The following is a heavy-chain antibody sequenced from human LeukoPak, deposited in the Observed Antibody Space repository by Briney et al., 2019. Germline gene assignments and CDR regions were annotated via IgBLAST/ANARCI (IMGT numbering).Heavy chain of an antibody. J-gene: IGHJ6*03. CDR3: AKNRRIFGRTLQCHYMDV. D-gene: IGHD3-3*01. V-gene: IGHV3-30*02. CDR2: MTYDGSKR. CDR1: GFTFSSYG. Sequence: PGGSLRLSCVVSGFTFSSYGMHWVRQAPGKGLEWVAFMTYDGSKRPYADSVKGRFTISRDNSKNTLYLQMDGLRPEDTAVYYCAKNRRIFGRTLQCHYMDVWGKGTTVAVSS.